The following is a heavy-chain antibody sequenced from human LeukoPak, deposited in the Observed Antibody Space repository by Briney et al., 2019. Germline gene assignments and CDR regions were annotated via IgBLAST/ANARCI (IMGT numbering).Heavy chain of an antibody. CDR2: IYPGDSDT. CDR3: ARHRRIAVAGTVDY. D-gene: IGHD6-19*01. V-gene: IGHV5-51*01. CDR1: GYSFTSYW. J-gene: IGHJ4*02. Sequence: GESQKISCQGSGYSFTSYWIGWVRQMPGKGLEWMGIIYPGDSDTRYSPSFQGQVTISADKSISTAYLQWSSLKASDTAMYYCARHRRIAVAGTVDYWGQGTLVTVSS.